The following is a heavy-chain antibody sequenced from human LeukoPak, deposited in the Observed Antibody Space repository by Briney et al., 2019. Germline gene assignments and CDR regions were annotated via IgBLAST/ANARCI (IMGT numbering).Heavy chain of an antibody. CDR2: INHSGST. D-gene: IGHD3-10*01. J-gene: IGHJ4*02. CDR3: ARQRMVRGRPIDY. V-gene: IGHV4-34*01. Sequence: SETLSLTCAVYGGSFSGYYWSWIRQPPGKGLEWIGEINHSGSTNYNPSLKSRVTTSVDTSKNQFSLKLSSVTAADTAVYYCARQRMVRGRPIDYWGQGTLVTVSS. CDR1: GGSFSGYY.